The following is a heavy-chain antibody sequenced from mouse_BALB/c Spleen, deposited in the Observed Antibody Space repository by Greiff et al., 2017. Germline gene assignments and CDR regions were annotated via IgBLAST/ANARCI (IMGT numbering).Heavy chain of an antibody. Sequence: EVKLMESGPGLVKPSQSLSLTCTVTGYSITSDYAWNWIRQFPGNLLEWMGYISYSGSTSYNPSLKSRISITRDTSKNQFFLQLNSVTTEDTATYYCARLVYDGYYSFAYWGQGTLVTVSA. V-gene: IGHV3-2*02. CDR3: ARLVYDGYYSFAY. J-gene: IGHJ3*01. D-gene: IGHD2-3*01. CDR1: GYSITSDYA. CDR2: ISYSGST.